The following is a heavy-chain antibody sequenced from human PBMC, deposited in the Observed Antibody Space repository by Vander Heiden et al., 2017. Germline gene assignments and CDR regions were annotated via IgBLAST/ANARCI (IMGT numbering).Heavy chain of an antibody. CDR3: ARDLGVGKYFDS. CDR1: GFSFSTWG. J-gene: IGHJ4*02. D-gene: IGHD3-3*01. V-gene: IGHV3-33*01. CDR2: IGHDGSYK. Sequence: QVQLVDSGGGVVPPGGSLRLSCAASGFSFSTWGMHGVRQAPGKGPEWVAVIGHDGSYKDYADSVKGRFTISRDNSKNTLYLQMNSLRAEDTAVYYCARDLGVGKYFDSWAREPWSPSPQ.